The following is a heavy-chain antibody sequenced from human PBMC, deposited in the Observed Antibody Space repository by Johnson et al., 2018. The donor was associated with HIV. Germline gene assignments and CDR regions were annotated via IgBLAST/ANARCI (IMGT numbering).Heavy chain of an antibody. D-gene: IGHD2-15*01. Sequence: VQLVEPGGGVVQPGRSLRLSCAASGFTFSNYWMIWVRQGPGKGLEWVSGINWNGGITGYVDSVKGRFTISRDNAKNTLYLQMNSLRAEDTAVYYCARGDGSSLDAFDIWGQGTMLTVSS. CDR2: INWNGGIT. J-gene: IGHJ3*02. V-gene: IGHV3-20*04. CDR3: ARGDGSSLDAFDI. CDR1: GFTFSNYW.